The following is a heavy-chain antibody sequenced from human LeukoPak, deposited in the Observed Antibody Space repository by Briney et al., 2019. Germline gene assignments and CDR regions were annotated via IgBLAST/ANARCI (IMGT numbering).Heavy chain of an antibody. J-gene: IGHJ4*02. CDR1: GFTFSSYA. D-gene: IGHD1-26*01. V-gene: IGHV3-23*01. Sequence: GGSLRLSCAASGFTFSSYAMSWVRQAPGKGLEWVSAISGSGGSTYYADSVKGRFTISRDNSKNTLYLQMNSLRAEDTAVYYCAKDSRYSGSQQPVDYWGQGTLATVSS. CDR2: ISGSGGST. CDR3: AKDSRYSGSQQPVDY.